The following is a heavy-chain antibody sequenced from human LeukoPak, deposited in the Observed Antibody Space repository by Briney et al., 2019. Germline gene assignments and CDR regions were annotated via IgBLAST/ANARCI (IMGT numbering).Heavy chain of an antibody. CDR3: ARDSLRIQSGTTP. CDR1: GFTFSSYS. CDR2: ISSSSSTI. Sequence: PGGSLRLSCAASGFTFSSYSMNWVRQAPGKGLEWVSYISSSSSTIYYADSVKGRFTISRDNAKNSLYLQMNSLRAEDTAVYYCARDSLRIQSGTTPWGQGTLVTVSS. D-gene: IGHD1-1*01. J-gene: IGHJ5*02. V-gene: IGHV3-48*01.